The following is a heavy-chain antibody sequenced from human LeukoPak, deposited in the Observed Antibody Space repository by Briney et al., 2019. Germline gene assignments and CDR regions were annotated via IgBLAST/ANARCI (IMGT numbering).Heavy chain of an antibody. CDR3: TPVHRSSRGSGDY. V-gene: IGHV3-15*07. Sequence: GGSLRLSCAASGFTFSNAWMNWVRQAPGKGLEWVGHIKSKTDGGTTDYAAPVKGRFTISRDDSKNTLYLQMNSLKTEDTAVYYCTPVHRSSRGSGDYWGQGTLVTVSS. D-gene: IGHD3-10*01. CDR2: IKSKTDGGTT. CDR1: GFTFSNAW. J-gene: IGHJ4*02.